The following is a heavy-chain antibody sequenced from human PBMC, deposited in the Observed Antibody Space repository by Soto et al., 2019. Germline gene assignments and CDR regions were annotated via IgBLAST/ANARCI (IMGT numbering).Heavy chain of an antibody. CDR3: ARHDYYHRTFDI. Sequence: PSETLSVTCRVSGGSVGTGAYYWSWIRQPPGKGLEWIGYTLYSGSPNYNPSLQSLQSRVTISVDTSRNQFSLRLTSVTAADTALYYCARHDYYHRTFDIWGQGTLVTVSS. D-gene: IGHD3-9*01. J-gene: IGHJ3*02. CDR1: GGSVGTGAYY. CDR2: TLYSGSP. V-gene: IGHV4-61*08.